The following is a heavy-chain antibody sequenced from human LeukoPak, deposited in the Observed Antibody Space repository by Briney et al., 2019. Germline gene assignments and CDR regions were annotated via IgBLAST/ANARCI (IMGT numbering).Heavy chain of an antibody. Sequence: SETLSLTCTVSGGSISRGGYYWSWIRQHPGKGLEWIGYIYYSGSTYYNPSLKSRVTISVDTSKNQFSLKLSSVTAADTAVYYCARVRPGATDAFDIWGQGTMVTVSS. J-gene: IGHJ3*02. V-gene: IGHV4-31*03. D-gene: IGHD1-26*01. CDR1: GGSISRGGYY. CDR2: IYYSGST. CDR3: ARVRPGATDAFDI.